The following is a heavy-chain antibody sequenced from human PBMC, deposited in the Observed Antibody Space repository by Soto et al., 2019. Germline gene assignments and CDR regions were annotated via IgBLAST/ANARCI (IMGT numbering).Heavy chain of an antibody. CDR1: GFTFSSYE. CDR2: ISSSGSTI. J-gene: IGHJ5*02. Sequence: GGSLRLSCAASGFTFSSYEMNWVRQAPGKGLEWASCISSSGSTIYYADSVKGRFTISRDNAKNSLYLQMNSLRAEDTAVYYCARGVVVVVAENWFDPWGQGTLVTVSS. D-gene: IGHD2-15*01. V-gene: IGHV3-48*03. CDR3: ARGVVVVVAENWFDP.